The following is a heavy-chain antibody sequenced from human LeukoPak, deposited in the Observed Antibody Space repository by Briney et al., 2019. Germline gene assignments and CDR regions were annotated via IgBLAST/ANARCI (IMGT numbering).Heavy chain of an antibody. D-gene: IGHD6-6*01. CDR2: ISAYNGNT. V-gene: IGHV1-18*01. CDR3: ARVDISPSSSSEGY. J-gene: IGHJ4*02. Sequence: ASVKVSCKASGYTFTSYGISWVRQAPGQGLEWMGWISAYNGNTNYAQKLQGRVTMTTDTSTSTAYMELSSLRSEDTAVYYCARVDISPSSSSEGYWGQGTLVTVSS. CDR1: GYTFTSYG.